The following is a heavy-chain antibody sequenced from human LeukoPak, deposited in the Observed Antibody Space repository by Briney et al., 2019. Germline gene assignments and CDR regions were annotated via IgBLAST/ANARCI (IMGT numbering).Heavy chain of an antibody. CDR1: GGSISSSSYY. CDR2: IYYSGST. D-gene: IGHD6-19*01. Sequence: SETLSLTCTVSGGSISSSSYYWGWIRQPPGKGLEWIGSIYYSGSTNYNPSLKSRVTISVDTSKNQFSLKLSSVTAADTAVYYCARTLSHWYSSGWYFDYWGQGTLVTVSS. CDR3: ARTLSHWYSSGWYFDY. J-gene: IGHJ4*02. V-gene: IGHV4-39*07.